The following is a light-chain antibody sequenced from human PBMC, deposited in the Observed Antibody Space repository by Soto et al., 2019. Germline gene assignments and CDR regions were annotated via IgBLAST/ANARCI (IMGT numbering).Light chain of an antibody. Sequence: DIQMTQSPSSLSASVGDRVTITCRASQGISNYLAWYQQKPGKVPKLLIYAASTLQSGVPSRFSGSGSGTDFTFTISSLQPEDVATYYCHFRAFGQGTKVDIK. J-gene: IGKJ1*01. V-gene: IGKV1-27*01. CDR3: HFRA. CDR1: QGISNY. CDR2: AAS.